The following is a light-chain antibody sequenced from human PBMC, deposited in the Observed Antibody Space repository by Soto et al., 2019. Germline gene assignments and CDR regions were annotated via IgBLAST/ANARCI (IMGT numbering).Light chain of an antibody. V-gene: IGLV2-14*01. CDR1: SSDVGGYNY. Sequence: QSALTQPACVSXSPGXSXXISXXGTSSDVGGYNYVSWYQQHPGKAPKLMXXXVSNRPSGVSNRFSGSKSGNTASLTISGLQSEDEADYYCSSYTSSSPDYVFGTGTKLTVL. CDR2: XVS. CDR3: SSYTSSSPDYV. J-gene: IGLJ1*01.